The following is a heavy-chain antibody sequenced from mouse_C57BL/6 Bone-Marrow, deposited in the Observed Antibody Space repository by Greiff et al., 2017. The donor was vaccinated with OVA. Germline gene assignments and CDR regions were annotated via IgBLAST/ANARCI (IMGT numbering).Heavy chain of an antibody. CDR3: TRDHDVKGYFEV. Sequence: EVQVVESGEGLVKPGGSLKLSCAASGFTFSSYAMSWVRQTPEKRLEWVAYISSGGDYIYYADTVKGRFTISRDNARNTLYLQMSSLKSEDTAMYYCTRDHDVKGYFEVWGTGTTVTVSS. CDR1: GFTFSSYA. J-gene: IGHJ1*03. CDR2: ISSGGDYI. V-gene: IGHV5-9-1*02. D-gene: IGHD2-3*01.